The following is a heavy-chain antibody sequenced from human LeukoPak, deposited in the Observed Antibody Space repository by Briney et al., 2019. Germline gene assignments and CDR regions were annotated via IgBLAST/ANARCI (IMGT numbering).Heavy chain of an antibody. CDR3: AREHGSAYYFDY. CDR1: GFTFGSYG. D-gene: IGHD3-10*01. Sequence: PGRSLRLSCAASGFTFGSYGMHWVRQAPGKGLQWVAVISYDGRNKYYADSVKGRFTISRDNSKNTLYLQMNSLRAEDTAVYYCAREHGSAYYFDYWGQGTLVTVSS. V-gene: IGHV3-30*03. CDR2: ISYDGRNK. J-gene: IGHJ4*02.